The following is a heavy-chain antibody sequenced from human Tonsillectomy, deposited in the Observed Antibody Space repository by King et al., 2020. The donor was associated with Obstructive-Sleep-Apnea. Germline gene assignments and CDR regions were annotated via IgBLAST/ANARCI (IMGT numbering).Heavy chain of an antibody. D-gene: IGHD5-12*01. J-gene: IGHJ4*02. CDR2: MYYSGNT. V-gene: IGHV4-59*08. CDR1: GTSISDYY. CDR3: ARHRGVEDYGGYGDYFDY. Sequence: VQLQESGPGLVKPSETLSLTCTVSGTSISDYYWSWIRQPPGKGLEWIGYMYYSGNTNFNPSLKSRVTISADTSKIQFSLRLSSVTAADTAVYYCARHRGVEDYGGYGDYFDYRGQGTLVTVSS.